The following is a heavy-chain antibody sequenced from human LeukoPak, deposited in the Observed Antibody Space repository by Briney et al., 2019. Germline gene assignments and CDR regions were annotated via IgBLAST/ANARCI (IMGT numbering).Heavy chain of an antibody. D-gene: IGHD5-24*01. V-gene: IGHV2-5*01. CDR2: IYWNDDK. CDR1: GFSLSTTGVG. Sequence: SGPTLVNPTQTLTLTCTFSGFSLSTTGVGVGWIRQPPGKALEWLAVIYWNDDKRYSPSLRSRLTITKDTSENQVVLSMTNMDPVDTATYYCARRGYTDWFDPWGQGTLVTVSS. J-gene: IGHJ5*02. CDR3: ARRGYTDWFDP.